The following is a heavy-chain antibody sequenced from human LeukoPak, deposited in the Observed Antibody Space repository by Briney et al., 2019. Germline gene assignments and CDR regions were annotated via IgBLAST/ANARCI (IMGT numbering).Heavy chain of an antibody. CDR2: IYYSGST. V-gene: IGHV4-61*08. D-gene: IGHD6-19*01. CDR1: GGSISSGDYY. J-gene: IGHJ4*02. CDR3: ARRRPGIAVAGLYYFDY. Sequence: SETLSLTCTVSGGSISSGDYYWSWIRQPPGKGLEWIGYIYYSGSTNYNPSLKSRVTISVDTSKNQFSLKLSSVTAADTAVYYCARRRPGIAVAGLYYFDYWGQGTLVTVSS.